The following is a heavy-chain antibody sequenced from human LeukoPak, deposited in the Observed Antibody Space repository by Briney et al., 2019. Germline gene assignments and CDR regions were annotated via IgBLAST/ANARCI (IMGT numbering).Heavy chain of an antibody. J-gene: IGHJ4*02. Sequence: GGSLRLSCAASGFTFSSYWMSWVRQAPGTGLEWVANIKYDGREKYYVDSVRGRFTISRDNAANSLYLQMDSLRAEDTAVYYCARAGLGGKSYGESPFDYWGQGTLVTVSS. D-gene: IGHD5-18*01. CDR1: GFTFSSYW. CDR2: IKYDGREK. V-gene: IGHV3-7*01. CDR3: ARAGLGGKSYGESPFDY.